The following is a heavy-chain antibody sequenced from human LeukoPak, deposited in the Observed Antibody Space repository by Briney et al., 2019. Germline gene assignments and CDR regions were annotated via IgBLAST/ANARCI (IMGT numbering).Heavy chain of an antibody. Sequence: SETLSLTCAVYGESFSGYDWTWIRQPPGKGLEWIGEINHSGSTNYNPSLKSRVTISVDTSKNQFSLKLSSVTAADTAVYYCASGYYYDSSGYYPPFDYWGQGTLVTVSS. J-gene: IGHJ4*02. D-gene: IGHD3-22*01. V-gene: IGHV4-34*01. CDR1: GESFSGYD. CDR3: ASGYYYDSSGYYPPFDY. CDR2: INHSGST.